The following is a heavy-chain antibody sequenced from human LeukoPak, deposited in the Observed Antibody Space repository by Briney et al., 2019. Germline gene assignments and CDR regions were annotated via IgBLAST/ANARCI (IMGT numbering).Heavy chain of an antibody. CDR1: GLTFSSYG. D-gene: IGHD2-2*01. CDR2: ISYDGSNK. CDR3: ARDLCQLLYYFDY. Sequence: GGCLTLSCAAYGLTFSSYGMGWVSQEPGKGREWRVVISYDGSNKYYADSVRGRFTISKDNSKNTLCLQINSLRAEDTAVYYCARDLCQLLYYFDYWGQGTLVTVSS. V-gene: IGHV3-30*19. J-gene: IGHJ4*02.